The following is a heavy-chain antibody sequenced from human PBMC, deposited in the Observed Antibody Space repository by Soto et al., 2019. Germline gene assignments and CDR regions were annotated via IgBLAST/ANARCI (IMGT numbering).Heavy chain of an antibody. CDR3: ARRHYPTQFRSLYGMDV. J-gene: IGHJ6*02. Sequence: ASVKVSCKASGYTFTSYGISWVRQAPGQGLEWMGWISAYNGNTNYAQKLQGRVTMTTDTSTSTAYMELRSLRSDDTAVYYCARRHYPTQFRSLYGMDVWGQGTTVTVSS. D-gene: IGHD1-26*01. CDR1: GYTFTSYG. V-gene: IGHV1-18*01. CDR2: ISAYNGNT.